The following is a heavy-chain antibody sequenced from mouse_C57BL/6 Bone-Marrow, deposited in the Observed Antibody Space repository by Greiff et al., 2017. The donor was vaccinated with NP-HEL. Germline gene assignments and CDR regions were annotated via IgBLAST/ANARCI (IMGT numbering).Heavy chain of an antibody. CDR2: IYPRSGNT. V-gene: IGHV1-81*01. CDR3: ARWNYSSSLSYAMDY. Sequence: QVQLQQSGAELARPGASVKLSCKASGYTFTSYGISWVKQRTGQGLEWIGEIYPRSGNTYYNEKFKGKATLTADKSSSTAYMELRSLTSEDSAVYFCARWNYSSSLSYAMDYWGQGTSVTVSS. CDR1: GYTFTSYG. D-gene: IGHD1-1*01. J-gene: IGHJ4*01.